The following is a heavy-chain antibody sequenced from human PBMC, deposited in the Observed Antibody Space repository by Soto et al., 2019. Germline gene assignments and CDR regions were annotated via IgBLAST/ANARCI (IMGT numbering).Heavy chain of an antibody. Sequence: ASVKVSCKASGGSFSNYAISWVRQAPGQGLEWMGGITPIFGRANYAQKFQGRVTITADESTSTAYMELSGLRSEDTAIYYCARAWSYDILTGFSYWGQGTLVTVSS. V-gene: IGHV1-69*13. CDR2: ITPIFGRA. CDR3: ARAWSYDILTGFSY. CDR1: GGSFSNYA. J-gene: IGHJ4*02. D-gene: IGHD3-9*01.